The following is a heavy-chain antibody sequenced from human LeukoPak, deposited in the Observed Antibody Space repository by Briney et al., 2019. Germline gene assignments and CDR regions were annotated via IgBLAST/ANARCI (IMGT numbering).Heavy chain of an antibody. CDR3: ARGYVGPLPRNYYYYGMDV. Sequence: SETLSLTCAVYGGSFSGYYWSWIRQPPGKGLEWIGEINHSGSTNYNPPLKSRVTISVDTSKNQFSLKLSSVTAADTAVYYCARGYVGPLPRNYYYYGMDVWGKGTTVTVSS. J-gene: IGHJ6*04. D-gene: IGHD1-26*01. CDR1: GGSFSGYY. V-gene: IGHV4-34*01. CDR2: INHSGST.